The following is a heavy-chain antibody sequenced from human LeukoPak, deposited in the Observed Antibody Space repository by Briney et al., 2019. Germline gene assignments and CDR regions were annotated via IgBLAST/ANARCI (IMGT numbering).Heavy chain of an antibody. V-gene: IGHV1-18*01. CDR3: ARGWIAVAGSTPHDAFDI. CDR2: ISAYNGNT. Sequence: ASVKVSCKASGYTFTSYGISWVRQAPGQGLEWMGWISAYNGNTNYAQKLQGRVTMTTDTSTSTAYMELRSLRSDDTAVYYCARGWIAVAGSTPHDAFDIWGQGTMVTVSS. J-gene: IGHJ3*02. CDR1: GYTFTSYG. D-gene: IGHD6-19*01.